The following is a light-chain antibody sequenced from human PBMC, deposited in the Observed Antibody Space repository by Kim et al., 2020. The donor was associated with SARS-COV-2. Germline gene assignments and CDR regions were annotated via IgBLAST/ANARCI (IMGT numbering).Light chain of an antibody. Sequence: EIVLTQSPGTLSLSPGERANLSCRASQSVSSSYLAWYQQKPGPAPSLLIYGASSRAPGIPDRFSGSGSGTDFTLTISRLEPEDFVVYYFQQYGSSSVTFGQGTRLEIK. J-gene: IGKJ5*01. CDR3: QQYGSSSVT. V-gene: IGKV3-20*01. CDR2: GAS. CDR1: QSVSSSY.